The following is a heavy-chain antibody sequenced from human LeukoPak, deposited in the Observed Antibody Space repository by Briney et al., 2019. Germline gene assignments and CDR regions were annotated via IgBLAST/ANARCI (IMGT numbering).Heavy chain of an antibody. CDR2: ISYDGSNK. V-gene: IGHV3-30-3*01. Sequence: PGGSLRLSCAASGFTFSSYAMHWVRQAPGKGLEWVAVISYDGSNKYYADSVKGRFTISRDNSKNTLYLQMNSLRAEDTAVYYCAGPVAVPHRYCSSTSCYTLDYWGQGTLVTVSS. D-gene: IGHD2-2*02. J-gene: IGHJ4*02. CDR1: GFTFSSYA. CDR3: AGPVAVPHRYCSSTSCYTLDY.